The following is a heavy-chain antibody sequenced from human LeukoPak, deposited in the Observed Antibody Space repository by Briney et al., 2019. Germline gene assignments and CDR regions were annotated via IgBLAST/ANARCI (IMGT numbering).Heavy chain of an antibody. J-gene: IGHJ3*01. CDR2: INPNSGDT. Sequence: ASVKVSCKASGYTFTGYYLHSVRQAPGQGLEWMGWINPNSGDTNYAQKFQGRVTMTRDTSITTAYMELSRLRSDATAMYYCAIQLEFLDAFDVGGQGTVVTVPS. V-gene: IGHV1-2*02. D-gene: IGHD3-3*02. CDR1: GYTFTGYY. CDR3: AIQLEFLDAFDV.